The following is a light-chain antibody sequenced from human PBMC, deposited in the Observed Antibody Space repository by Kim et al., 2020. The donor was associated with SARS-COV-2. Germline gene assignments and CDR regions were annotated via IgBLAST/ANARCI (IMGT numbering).Light chain of an antibody. CDR1: QSVTSEY. V-gene: IGKV3-20*01. J-gene: IGKJ1*01. Sequence: LSLSPGDTATLSCSASQSVTSEYFTWYQQKPGQTPRLLIYGAFRRATGIPDRFTGSGSGTDFTLTISRLEPEDFAVYYCQEYGRTFGQGTKVDIK. CDR2: GAF. CDR3: QEYGRT.